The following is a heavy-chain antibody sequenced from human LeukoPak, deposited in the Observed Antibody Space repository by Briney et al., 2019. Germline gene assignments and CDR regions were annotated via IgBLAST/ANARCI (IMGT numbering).Heavy chain of an antibody. CDR2: INPNSGGT. V-gene: IGHV1-2*02. D-gene: IGHD6-13*01. Sequence: GASVKVSCKASGYTFTGYYMHWVRQAPGQGLEWMGWINPNSGGTNYAQKFQGRVTMTRDTSISTAYMELSRLRSDDTAVYYCARGGIAAAGTLYYFDYWGQGTLVTVSP. CDR3: ARGGIAAAGTLYYFDY. CDR1: GYTFTGYY. J-gene: IGHJ4*02.